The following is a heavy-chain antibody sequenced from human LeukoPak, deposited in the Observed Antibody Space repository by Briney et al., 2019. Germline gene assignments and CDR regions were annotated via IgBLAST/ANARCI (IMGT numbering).Heavy chain of an antibody. V-gene: IGHV3-64*01. Sequence: PGGSLRPSCAASEFTFSTYAMHWVRQAPGKGLEYVSAISSNGGSTFYANSVKGRFTISRDNSKNTLSLQMGSLRAEDMAVYYCARGEYDFWSGYYPLYYWGQGTLLTVSS. CDR1: EFTFSTYA. J-gene: IGHJ4*02. CDR2: ISSNGGST. CDR3: ARGEYDFWSGYYPLYY. D-gene: IGHD3-3*01.